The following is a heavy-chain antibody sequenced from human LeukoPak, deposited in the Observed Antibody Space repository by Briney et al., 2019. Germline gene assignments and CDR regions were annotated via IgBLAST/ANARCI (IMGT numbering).Heavy chain of an antibody. J-gene: IGHJ4*02. CDR2: FDPEDGET. V-gene: IGHV1-24*01. D-gene: IGHD1-7*01. CDR3: ATIELLSRGPFDY. CDR1: GYTFTGYY. Sequence: ASVKVSCKASGYTFTGYYMHWVRQAPGKGLEWMGGFDPEDGETIYAQKFQGRVTMTEDTSTDTAYMELSSLRSEDTAVYYCATIELLSRGPFDYWGQGTLVTVSS.